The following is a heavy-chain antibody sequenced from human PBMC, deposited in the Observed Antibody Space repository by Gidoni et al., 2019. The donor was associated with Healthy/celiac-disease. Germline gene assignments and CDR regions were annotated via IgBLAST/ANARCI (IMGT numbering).Heavy chain of an antibody. J-gene: IGHJ6*03. V-gene: IGHV4-34*01. D-gene: IGHD6-6*01. CDR2: INHSGST. CDR1: GGSFSGYY. Sequence: QVQLQQWGAGLLKPSETLSLTCALYGGSFSGYYWSWIRQPPGKGLEWIGEINHSGSTNYNPSLKSRVTISVDTSKNQFSLKLSSVTAADTAVYYCARSRGGIWYYYYYMDVWGKGTTVTVSS. CDR3: ARSRGGIWYYYYYMDV.